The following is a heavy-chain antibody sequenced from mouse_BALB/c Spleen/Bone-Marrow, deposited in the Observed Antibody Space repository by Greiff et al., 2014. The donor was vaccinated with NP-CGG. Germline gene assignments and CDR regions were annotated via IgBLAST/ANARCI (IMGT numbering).Heavy chain of an antibody. D-gene: IGHD2-14*01. V-gene: IGHV14-3*02. CDR1: GFNIKDTY. Sequence: VHVKQSGAELVKPGASVKLSCTASGFNIKDTYMHWVKQRPEQGLEWIGRIDPANGNTKYDPKFQGKATITADTCSNTAYLQLSSLTSEDTAVYYCAAYYRYLAWFAYWGQGTLVTVSA. CDR3: AAYYRYLAWFAY. J-gene: IGHJ3*01. CDR2: IDPANGNT.